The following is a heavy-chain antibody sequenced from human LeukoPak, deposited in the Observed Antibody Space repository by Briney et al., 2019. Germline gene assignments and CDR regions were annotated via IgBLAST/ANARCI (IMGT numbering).Heavy chain of an antibody. J-gene: IGHJ6*03. V-gene: IGHV3-21*01. Sequence: GGSLRLSCVASGFNFTYHNMNWVRQAPGKGLEWVSCIGSGSNFIYQADSVKGRFTISRDNAKNSLYLQMNSLRAEDTAIYYCARIFPPYYYGENYYMDVWGKGTTVTVSS. CDR3: ARIFPPYYYGENYYMDV. CDR2: IGSGSNFI. D-gene: IGHD3-10*01. CDR1: GFNFTYHN.